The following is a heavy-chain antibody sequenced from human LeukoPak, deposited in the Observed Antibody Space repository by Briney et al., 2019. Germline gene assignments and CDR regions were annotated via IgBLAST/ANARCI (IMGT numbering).Heavy chain of an antibody. J-gene: IGHJ4*02. Sequence: SETLSLTCTVSGGSISSGDYYWTWIRQPPGKGLEWMGYIFYSGSMYYNPSLKSRVTISVDTSKNQFSLKLSSVTAADTAVYYCARARITMVRGTRYFDYWGQGTLVTVSS. D-gene: IGHD3-10*01. CDR1: GGSISSGDYY. CDR3: ARARITMVRGTRYFDY. V-gene: IGHV4-30-4*01. CDR2: IFYSGSM.